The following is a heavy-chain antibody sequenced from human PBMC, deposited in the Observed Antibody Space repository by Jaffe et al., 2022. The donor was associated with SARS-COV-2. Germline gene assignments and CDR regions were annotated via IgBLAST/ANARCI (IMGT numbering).Heavy chain of an antibody. V-gene: IGHV3-30*04. J-gene: IGHJ4*02. CDR3: ARGERGLFYGSGSYLGSDF. D-gene: IGHD3-10*01. Sequence: QVQLVESGGGVVQPGRSLRLSCIASGFTFSSYSMHWVRQAPGRGLEWLTLISFDGTIRSYADSVKGRFTISRDNSMNTLFLQIDSLRPEDTAVYFCARGERGLFYGSGSYLGSDFWGQGTLVTVSS. CDR1: GFTFSSYS. CDR2: ISFDGTIR.